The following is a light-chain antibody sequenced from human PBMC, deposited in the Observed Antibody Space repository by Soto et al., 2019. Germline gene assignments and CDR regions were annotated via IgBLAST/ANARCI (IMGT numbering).Light chain of an antibody. CDR2: DAS. V-gene: IGKV3-11*01. J-gene: IGKJ1*01. CDR1: QSVSSY. Sequence: EIVSTQSPATLSLSPGERATLSCRASQSVSSYLAWYQQKPGQAPRLLIYDASNRATGIPARFSGSGSGTDFTLTISSLEPEDFAVYYCQQRSNWPSRTFGQGTKV. CDR3: QQRSNWPSRT.